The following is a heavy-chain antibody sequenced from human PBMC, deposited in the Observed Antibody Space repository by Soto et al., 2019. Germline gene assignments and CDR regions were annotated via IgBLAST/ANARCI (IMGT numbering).Heavy chain of an antibody. CDR1: NGSFTDYF. CDR3: VARGMTYDFLSGPHPFDP. D-gene: IGHD3-3*01. J-gene: IGHJ5*02. CDR2: INHRGGA. V-gene: IGHV4-34*01. Sequence: SETLSLTCAAHNGSFTDYFWTWIRQSPGRGLEWIGEINHRGGATYNPSLRSRVTISIDTSKNHFSLSLRSLTAADTAVYYCVARGMTYDFLSGPHPFDPRGHRTPVTVYS.